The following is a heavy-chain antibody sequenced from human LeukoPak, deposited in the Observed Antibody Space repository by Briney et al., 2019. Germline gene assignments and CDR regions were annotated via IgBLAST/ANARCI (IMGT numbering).Heavy chain of an antibody. V-gene: IGHV3-30-3*01. CDR1: GFTFSSYA. J-gene: IGHJ6*02. CDR2: ISYDGSNK. CDR3: ARDPSMDV. Sequence: GRSLRLSCAASGFTFSSYAMHWVRQAPGKGLEWVAIISYDGSNKYYADSLKGRFTISRDNSKNTLSLQMNGLRAEDTAVYYCARDPSMDVWGQGTTVTVSS.